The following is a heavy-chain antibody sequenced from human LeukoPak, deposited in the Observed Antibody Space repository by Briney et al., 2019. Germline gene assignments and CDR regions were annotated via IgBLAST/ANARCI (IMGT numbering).Heavy chain of an antibody. D-gene: IGHD4-17*01. V-gene: IGHV3-30-3*01. CDR1: GFTFSSYA. CDR3: ARDRWDGEVPSPGGFDY. Sequence: PGGSLRLSCAASGFTFSSYAMHWVRQAPGKGLEWVAVISYDGSNKYYADSVKGRFTISRDNSKNTLYLQMNSLRAEDTAVYYCARDRWDGEVPSPGGFDYWGQGTLVTVSS. J-gene: IGHJ4*02. CDR2: ISYDGSNK.